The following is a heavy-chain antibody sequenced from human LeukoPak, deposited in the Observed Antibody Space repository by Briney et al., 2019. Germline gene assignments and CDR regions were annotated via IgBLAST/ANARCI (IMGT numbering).Heavy chain of an antibody. CDR3: ARDPTGFSSSWDGLDY. CDR2: ISSSSSYI. J-gene: IGHJ4*02. CDR1: GFTFSSYS. Sequence: GGSLRLSCAASGFTFSSYSMNWVRQAPGKGLEWVSSISSSSSYIYYADSVKGRFTISRDNAKNSLYLQMNSLRAEDTAVYYCARDPTGFSSSWDGLDYWGQGTLVTVSS. D-gene: IGHD6-13*01. V-gene: IGHV3-21*01.